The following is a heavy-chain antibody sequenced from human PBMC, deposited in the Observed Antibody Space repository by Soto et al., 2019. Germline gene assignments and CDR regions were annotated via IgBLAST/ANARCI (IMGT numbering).Heavy chain of an antibody. CDR3: AKDRSVVPAALTVFDY. D-gene: IGHD2-2*01. J-gene: IGHJ4*02. Sequence: PGGSLRLSCAASGFTFDDYAMHWVRQAPGKGLEWVSGISWNSGSIGYADSVKGRFTISRDNAKNSLYLQMNSLRAEDTALYYCAKDRSVVPAALTVFDYWGQGTLVTVS. V-gene: IGHV3-9*01. CDR1: GFTFDDYA. CDR2: ISWNSGSI.